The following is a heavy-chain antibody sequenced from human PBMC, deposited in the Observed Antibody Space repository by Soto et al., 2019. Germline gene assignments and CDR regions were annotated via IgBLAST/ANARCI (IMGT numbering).Heavy chain of an antibody. V-gene: IGHV1-2*04. Sequence: ASVKVSCKASGYSFTGYYLHWVRQAPGQGLEWMGWIYPDSGGPNYAPKFRGWVTMTRDTSIRTAYMELSGLKSADPAVYFCVRAETFYPGNTFDYWGQGALVTVSS. D-gene: IGHD1-1*01. CDR3: VRAETFYPGNTFDY. J-gene: IGHJ4*02. CDR1: GYSFTGYY. CDR2: IYPDSGGP.